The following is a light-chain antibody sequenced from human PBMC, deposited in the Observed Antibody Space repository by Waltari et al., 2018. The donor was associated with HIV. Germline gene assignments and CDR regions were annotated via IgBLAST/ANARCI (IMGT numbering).Light chain of an antibody. CDR3: CSFARSSTWV. Sequence: QSALTQPASVSGSPGQSITLSCTGPIRAVGNYNLVPWYQQHPGNAPKVLIYEVRQRPSGISNRFSGSKSGNTASLTISGLQAEDEADYYCCSFARSSTWVFGGGTKLSVL. CDR1: IRAVGNYNL. V-gene: IGLV2-23*02. J-gene: IGLJ3*02. CDR2: EVR.